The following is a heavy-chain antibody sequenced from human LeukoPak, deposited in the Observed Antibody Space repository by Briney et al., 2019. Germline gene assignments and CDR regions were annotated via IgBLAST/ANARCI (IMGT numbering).Heavy chain of an antibody. J-gene: IGHJ6*04. V-gene: IGHV3-48*03. D-gene: IGHD3-10*02. CDR1: GFTLSRYE. Sequence: GGSLRLSCAASGFTLSRYEMNCVRQAPEKRLEWGSYISSSGSTIYYADSVNGRFTISRENAKNSLSLEMKSLRAEDTGVYYCAELGITMIGGVWGKGTPVTISS. CDR3: AELGITMIGGV. CDR2: ISSSGSTI.